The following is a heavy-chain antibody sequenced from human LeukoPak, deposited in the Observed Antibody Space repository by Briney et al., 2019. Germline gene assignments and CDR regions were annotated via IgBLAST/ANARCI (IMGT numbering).Heavy chain of an antibody. Sequence: SETLSLTCGVSGYSISSGYYWGWIRQPPGKGLEWIGSIYHSGSAYYNPSLKSRVTISVDTSKNQFSLKLSSVTAAGTAVYYCARDGPTYYYDNSGHYYDYWGQGTLVTVSS. V-gene: IGHV4-38-2*02. CDR1: GYSISSGYY. CDR3: ARDGPTYYYDNSGHYYDY. D-gene: IGHD3-22*01. J-gene: IGHJ4*02. CDR2: IYHSGSA.